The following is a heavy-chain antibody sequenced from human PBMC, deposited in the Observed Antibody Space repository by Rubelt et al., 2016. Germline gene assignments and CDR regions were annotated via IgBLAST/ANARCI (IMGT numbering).Heavy chain of an antibody. CDR1: GGSISSGDNY. CDR2: ISHSGSA. Sequence: QLQLQESGPGLVKPSETLSLTCSVSGGSISSGDNYWGWIRQPPGKGLEWIGSISHSGSAYYNPSLKSRVTISVDTSENQFSLRLISVTAADTAVYYCARDVRWSWHFDLWGRGTLVTVSS. J-gene: IGHJ2*01. D-gene: IGHD4-23*01. CDR3: ARDVRWSWHFDL. V-gene: IGHV4-39*07.